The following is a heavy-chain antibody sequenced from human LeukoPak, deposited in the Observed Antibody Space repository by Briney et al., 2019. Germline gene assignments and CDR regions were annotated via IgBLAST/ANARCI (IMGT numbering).Heavy chain of an antibody. J-gene: IGHJ4*02. D-gene: IGHD6-19*01. CDR1: GYTFTGYY. Sequence: ASVKVSCKASGYTFTGYYMHWVRQAPGQGLEWMGWINTNTGNPTYAQGFTGRFVFSLDTSVSTTYLQISSLKADDTAVYYCARSTSSGWYVEFFDYWGQGTLVTVSS. CDR2: INTNTGNP. V-gene: IGHV7-4-1*02. CDR3: ARSTSSGWYVEFFDY.